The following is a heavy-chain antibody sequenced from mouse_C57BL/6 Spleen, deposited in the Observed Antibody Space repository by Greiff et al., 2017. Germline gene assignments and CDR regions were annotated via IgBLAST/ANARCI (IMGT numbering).Heavy chain of an antibody. CDR2: IWSGGST. Sequence: QVQLQQSGPGLVQPSQSLSITCTVSGFSLTSYGVHWVRQSPGKGLEWLGVIWSGGSTDYNAAFISRLGISKDNSKSQVFCKMNSLQADDTAIYYCARNSIYYGYDEGGFDYWGQGTTLTVSS. J-gene: IGHJ2*01. V-gene: IGHV2-2*01. CDR1: GFSLTSYG. CDR3: ARNSIYYGYDEGGFDY. D-gene: IGHD2-2*01.